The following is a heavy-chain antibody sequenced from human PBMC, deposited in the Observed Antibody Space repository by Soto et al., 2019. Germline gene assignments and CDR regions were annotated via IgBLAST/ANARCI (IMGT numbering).Heavy chain of an antibody. J-gene: IGHJ6*02. D-gene: IGHD1-26*01. CDR1: GYTFTSYA. CDR3: ASGIVGATLLWVYGMDV. V-gene: IGHV1-18*01. CDR2: ISAYNGNT. Sequence: ASVKVSCKASGYTFTSYAMHWVHQAPGQRLEWMGWISAYNGNTNYAQKLQGRVTMTTDTSTSTAYMELRSLRSDDTAVYYCASGIVGATLLWVYGMDVWGQGTTVTVSS.